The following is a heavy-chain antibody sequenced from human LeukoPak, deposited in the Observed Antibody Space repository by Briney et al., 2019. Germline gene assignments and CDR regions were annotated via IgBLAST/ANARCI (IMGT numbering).Heavy chain of an antibody. V-gene: IGHV3-49*04. Sequence: PGGSLRLSSTASGFTFGDYSMSWVRQAPGKGLEWVGFIRSKVYGGTTEYAASVKVRFTISRDDSKSIAYLQMTSLKTEDAGVYYCTRFTIVGVVDAFDIWGQGTMVTVSS. CDR2: IRSKVYGGTT. CDR3: TRFTIVGVVDAFDI. J-gene: IGHJ3*02. D-gene: IGHD3-3*01. CDR1: GFTFGDYS.